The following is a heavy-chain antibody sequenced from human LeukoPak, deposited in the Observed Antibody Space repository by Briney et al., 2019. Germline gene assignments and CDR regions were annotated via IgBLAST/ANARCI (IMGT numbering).Heavy chain of an antibody. Sequence: SVKVSCKASGGTFSSYAISWVRQAPGQGLKWMGGIIPIFGTANYAQKFQGRVTITADESTSTAYMELSSLRSEDTAVYYCASSWPARAQIPAGIVYNWFDPWGQGTLVTVSS. CDR1: GGTFSSYA. J-gene: IGHJ5*02. CDR2: IIPIFGTA. D-gene: IGHD2-2*02. CDR3: ASSWPARAQIPAGIVYNWFDP. V-gene: IGHV1-69*13.